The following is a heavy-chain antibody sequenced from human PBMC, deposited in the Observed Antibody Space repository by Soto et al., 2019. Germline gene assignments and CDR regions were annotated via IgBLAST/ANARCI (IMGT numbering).Heavy chain of an antibody. D-gene: IGHD6-19*01. CDR3: ARDIIAVAGNYSDY. J-gene: IGHJ4*02. CDR1: GGSVSSGSYY. V-gene: IGHV4-61*01. CDR2: IYYSGST. Sequence: PSETLSLTCTVSGGSVSSGSYYWSWIRQPPGKGLEWIGYIYYSGSTNYNPSLKSRVTISVDTSKNQFSLKLSSVTAADTAVYYCARDIIAVAGNYSDYWGQGTLVTVSS.